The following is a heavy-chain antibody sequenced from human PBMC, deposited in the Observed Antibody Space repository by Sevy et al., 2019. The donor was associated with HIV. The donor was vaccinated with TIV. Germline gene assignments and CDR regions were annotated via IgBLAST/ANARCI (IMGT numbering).Heavy chain of an antibody. CDR3: ARKHCSSTSCPSHFDY. D-gene: IGHD2-2*01. CDR1: GFTFISYW. V-gene: IGHV3-7*01. Sequence: GGSLRLSCPASGFTFISYWMSWVRQAQGKGLEWVANIKQDGSEKYYVNSVKGRFTISRDNAKNSLYLQMNSLRAEDTAVYYCARKHCSSTSCPSHFDYWGQGTLVTVSS. J-gene: IGHJ4*02. CDR2: IKQDGSEK.